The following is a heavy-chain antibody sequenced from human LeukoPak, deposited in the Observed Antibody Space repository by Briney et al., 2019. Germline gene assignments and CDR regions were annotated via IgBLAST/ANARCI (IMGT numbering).Heavy chain of an antibody. Sequence: GASVKVSCKASEYTFTGYSVHWVRQAPGQGLEWMGRINPNSGDTYYSQKFQGGVSLTRDTSITSAYMELSRLRSDDTAIYYRARDTSNWSAFDYWGQGTLVTVSS. CDR2: INPNSGDT. CDR1: EYTFTGYS. D-gene: IGHD4-11*01. CDR3: ARDTSNWSAFDY. J-gene: IGHJ4*02. V-gene: IGHV1-2*06.